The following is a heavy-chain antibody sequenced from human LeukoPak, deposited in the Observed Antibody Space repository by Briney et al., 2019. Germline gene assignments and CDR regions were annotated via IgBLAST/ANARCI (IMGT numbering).Heavy chain of an antibody. J-gene: IGHJ4*02. CDR2: IWYDGSEK. CDR1: VFIFCSYG. CDR3: ARSGTLWFGELNDY. Sequence: PGGSLRLSCAVSVFIFCSYGMHWVRKAPGKGLEWVAVIWYDGSEKYYVDSVKGRFTISRDNAKNSLYLQMNSLRAEDTAVYYCARSGTLWFGELNDYWGQGTLVTVSS. D-gene: IGHD3-10*01. V-gene: IGHV3-33*08.